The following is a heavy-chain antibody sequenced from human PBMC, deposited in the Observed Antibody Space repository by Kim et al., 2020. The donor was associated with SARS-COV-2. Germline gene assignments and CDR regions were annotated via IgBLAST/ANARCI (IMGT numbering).Heavy chain of an antibody. V-gene: IGHV4-4*07. Sequence: GATNYNPSLWGRITVSVDTSKSQFSLKLTAVTAADTAVYYCARDSWGSLDFWGQGILVTVSS. CDR3: ARDSWGSLDF. D-gene: IGHD7-27*01. CDR2: GAT. J-gene: IGHJ4*02.